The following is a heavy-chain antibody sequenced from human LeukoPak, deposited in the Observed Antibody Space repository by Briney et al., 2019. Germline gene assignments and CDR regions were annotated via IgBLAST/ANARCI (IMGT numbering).Heavy chain of an antibody. CDR2: IIPIFGTA. CDR3: ASSTTVVTYYFDY. CDR1: GGTFSSYA. D-gene: IGHD4-23*01. Sequence: SVTVSCTASGGTFSSYAISWVRQAPGQGLEWMGGIIPIFGTANYAQKFQGRVTITADESTSTAYMELSSLRSEDTAVYYCASSTTVVTYYFDYWGQGTLVTVSS. V-gene: IGHV1-69*13. J-gene: IGHJ4*02.